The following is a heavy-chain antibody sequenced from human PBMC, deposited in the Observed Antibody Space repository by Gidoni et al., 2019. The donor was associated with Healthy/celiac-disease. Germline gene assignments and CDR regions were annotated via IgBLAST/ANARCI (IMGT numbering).Heavy chain of an antibody. V-gene: IGHV4-34*01. CDR2: VNHSGST. CDR1: GGSFSGYY. Sequence: QVQLQQWGAGLLKPSETLSLTCAVYGGSFSGYYWSWIRQPPGKGLEWLGEVNHSGSTNYNPSLKSRVTISVDTSKNQFSLKLSSVTAADTAVYYCARTEGYDSSGPDDYWGQGTLVTVSS. D-gene: IGHD3-22*01. J-gene: IGHJ4*02. CDR3: ARTEGYDSSGPDDY.